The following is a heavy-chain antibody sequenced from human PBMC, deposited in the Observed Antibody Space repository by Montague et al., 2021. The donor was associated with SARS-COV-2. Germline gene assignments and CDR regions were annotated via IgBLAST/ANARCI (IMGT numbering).Heavy chain of an antibody. J-gene: IGHJ4*02. V-gene: IGHV4-4*07. CDR2: VSASGST. Sequence: SETLSLTCTVSGDSISYFYWSWIRQPSGKGLEWIGRVSASGSTNXNPSLNSRVTMSVDTSKKQFSLRLSPVTAADTAVYYCARDVAAAPGTFDYWGQGTLVTVSS. CDR3: ARDVAAAPGTFDY. CDR1: GDSISYFY. D-gene: IGHD6-13*01.